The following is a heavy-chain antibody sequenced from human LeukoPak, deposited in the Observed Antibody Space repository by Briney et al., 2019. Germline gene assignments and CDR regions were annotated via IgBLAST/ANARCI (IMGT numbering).Heavy chain of an antibody. CDR3: AREVDSVVPAAIANWFDP. CDR1: GGTFSSYA. Sequence: SVKVSCKASGGTFSSYAISWVRQAPGQGFEWMGGIISIFGTANYAQKFQGRVTITADKSTSTAYMELSSLRSEDTAVYYCAREVDSVVPAAIANWFDPWGQGTLVTVSS. J-gene: IGHJ5*02. V-gene: IGHV1-69*06. CDR2: IISIFGTA. D-gene: IGHD2-2*02.